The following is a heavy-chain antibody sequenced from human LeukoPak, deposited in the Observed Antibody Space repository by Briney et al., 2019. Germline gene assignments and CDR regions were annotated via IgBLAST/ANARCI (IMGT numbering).Heavy chain of an antibody. J-gene: IGHJ6*01. CDR1: GFTFSRYG. Sequence: PGGTLRLSCAASGFTFSRYGMHAGCPAPHTRGGGGAVIYYDGGNKYYKHSLKGRVTISRDTSKKKLSLCINTLTAEDTSVYYCAKGMGYSSGCMDGWGQLATVS. D-gene: IGHD6-19*01. CDR2: IYYDGGNK. CDR3: AKGMGYSSGCMDG. V-gene: IGHV3-30*18.